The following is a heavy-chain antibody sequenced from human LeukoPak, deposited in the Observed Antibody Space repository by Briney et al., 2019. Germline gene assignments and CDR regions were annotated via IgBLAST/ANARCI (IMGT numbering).Heavy chain of an antibody. CDR2: FYAGDSDT. D-gene: IGHD3-9*01. J-gene: IGHJ4*02. CDR1: GYSFTNYW. Sequence: GESLKISCKGSGYSFTNYWIGWVRQMPGKGLECMGIFYAGDSDTRSVPSFRGQVTISADKSISTAYLQWSSLKASDTAMYYCAREGNYNVLTGYYHYFDCWGQGTLVTVSS. V-gene: IGHV5-51*01. CDR3: AREGNYNVLTGYYHYFDC.